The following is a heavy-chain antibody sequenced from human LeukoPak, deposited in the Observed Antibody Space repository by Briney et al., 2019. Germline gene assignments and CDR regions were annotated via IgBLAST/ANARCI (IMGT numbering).Heavy chain of an antibody. V-gene: IGHV4-34*01. Sequence: PSETLSLTCAVYGGSFSGYYWSWIRQPPGKGLEWIGEINHSGSTNYNPSLKSRATISVDTSKNQFSLKLSSVTAADTAVYYCAREKYSGSYYHWGQGTLVTVSS. CDR1: GGSFSGYY. D-gene: IGHD1-26*01. J-gene: IGHJ5*02. CDR3: AREKYSGSYYH. CDR2: INHSGST.